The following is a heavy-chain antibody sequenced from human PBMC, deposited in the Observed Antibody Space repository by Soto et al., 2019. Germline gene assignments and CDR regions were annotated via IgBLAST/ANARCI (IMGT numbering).Heavy chain of an antibody. CDR2: IYYSGST. V-gene: IGHV4-39*01. J-gene: IGHJ4*02. CDR1: GGSISSSRYY. D-gene: IGHD6-13*01. Sequence: TSETLSLTCTVSGGSISSSRYYWGWIRQPPGKGLERIGSIYYSGSTYYNPSLKSRITISVDTSKNQFSLKVSSVTATDTAVYYCARHKDTSSRYLLPDCWGQGALVTVSS. CDR3: ARHKDTSSRYLLPDC.